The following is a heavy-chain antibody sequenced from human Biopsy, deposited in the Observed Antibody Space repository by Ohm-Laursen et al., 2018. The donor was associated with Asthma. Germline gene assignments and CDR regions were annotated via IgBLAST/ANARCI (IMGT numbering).Heavy chain of an antibody. CDR1: GDSFTHPGYY. CDR3: ARAGAFRHDMTGPKTCLAV. Sequence: TLSLTCSVSGDSFTHPGYYWSWIRQHPGKGLEWIGHIYFSGSAKYNPSLKSRVSISVDTSKNQFSLKLSSVTAADTAVYYCARAGAFRHDMTGPKTCLAVWGPGTTVIVSS. D-gene: IGHD3-9*01. V-gene: IGHV4-31*03. CDR2: IYFSGSA. J-gene: IGHJ6*02.